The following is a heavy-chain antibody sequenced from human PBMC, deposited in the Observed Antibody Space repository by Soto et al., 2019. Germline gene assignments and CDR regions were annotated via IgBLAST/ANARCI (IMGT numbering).Heavy chain of an antibody. CDR3: AREGEWELLPGAFDI. V-gene: IGHV4-4*07. J-gene: IGHJ3*02. Sequence: SETLSLTCTVSGGSISSYYWIWIRQPAGKGLEWIGRFYTSGSTNYNPSLKSRVTMSVDTSKNQFSLKLSSVTAADTAVYYCAREGEWELLPGAFDIWGQGTMVTVSS. CDR2: FYTSGST. D-gene: IGHD1-26*01. CDR1: GGSISSYY.